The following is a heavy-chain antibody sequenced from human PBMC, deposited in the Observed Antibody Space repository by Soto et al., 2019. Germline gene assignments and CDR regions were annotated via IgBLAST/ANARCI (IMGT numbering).Heavy chain of an antibody. CDR2: VYHTGRT. J-gene: IGHJ4*02. Sequence: SETLSLTCTVSGGSFKGGSYSWSWIRQPQGKGLEWIGYVYHTGRTSYNPSLKSRVSISMDTSKNQFSLNLDSVTAADTAVYFCARDFAYFDSWGQGTLVTVSS. V-gene: IGHV4-61*01. CDR1: GGSFKGGSYS. D-gene: IGHD3-3*01. CDR3: ARDFAYFDS.